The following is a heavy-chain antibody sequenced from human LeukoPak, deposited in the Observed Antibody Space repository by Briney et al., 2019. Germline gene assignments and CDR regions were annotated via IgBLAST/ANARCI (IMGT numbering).Heavy chain of an antibody. V-gene: IGHV3-64*01. CDR1: GFTFSSYE. J-gene: IGHJ4*02. Sequence: GGSLRLSCAASGFTFSSYEMHWVRQAPGKGLEYVSGVDSNGGSTYYANSVKGRFTISRDNSKNTLYLQMGSLRAEDMAVYYCGSRAGSGTYDYWGQGTLVTVSS. CDR2: VDSNGGST. CDR3: GSRAGSGTYDY. D-gene: IGHD1-26*01.